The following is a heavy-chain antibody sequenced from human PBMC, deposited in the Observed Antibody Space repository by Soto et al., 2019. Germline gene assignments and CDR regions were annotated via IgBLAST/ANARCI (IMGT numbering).Heavy chain of an antibody. CDR1: GYTFTSYD. Sequence: ASVKVSCKASGYTFTSYDINWVRQATGQGLEWMGWMNPNSGNTGYVQKFQGRVTMTRNTSISTAYMELSSLRSEDTAVYYCASVYYYDSSGYPGDAFDIWGQGTMVTVSS. J-gene: IGHJ3*02. V-gene: IGHV1-8*01. D-gene: IGHD3-22*01. CDR2: MNPNSGNT. CDR3: ASVYYYDSSGYPGDAFDI.